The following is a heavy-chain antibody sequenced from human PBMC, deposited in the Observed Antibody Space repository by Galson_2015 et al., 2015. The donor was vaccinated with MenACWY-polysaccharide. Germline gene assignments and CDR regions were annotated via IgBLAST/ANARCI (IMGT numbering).Heavy chain of an antibody. J-gene: IGHJ4*02. D-gene: IGHD4-11*01. CDR2: ITGSGGST. CDR3: ARDTDYSFDY. CDR1: GFTFSTYG. Sequence: SLRLSCAASGFTFSTYGMSWVRQAPGKGLEWVSAITGSGGSTYYADSVKGRFTISRDNSKNTLYLQMGSLRAEDMAVYYCARDTDYSFDYWGQGTLVTVSS. V-gene: IGHV3-23*01.